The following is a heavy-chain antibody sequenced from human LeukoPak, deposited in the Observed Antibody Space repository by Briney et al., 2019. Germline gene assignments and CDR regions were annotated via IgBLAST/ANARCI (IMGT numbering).Heavy chain of an antibody. Sequence: SVKVSCKASGGTFSSYAITWVRQAPGQGLEWMGGIIPIFGTANYAQKFQGRVTITTDESTSTAYMELSSLRSEDTAVYYCARAQTNYDILTGYHEFEDWGQGTLVTVSS. J-gene: IGHJ4*02. CDR3: ARAQTNYDILTGYHEFED. V-gene: IGHV1-69*05. CDR1: GGTFSSYA. D-gene: IGHD3-9*01. CDR2: IIPIFGTA.